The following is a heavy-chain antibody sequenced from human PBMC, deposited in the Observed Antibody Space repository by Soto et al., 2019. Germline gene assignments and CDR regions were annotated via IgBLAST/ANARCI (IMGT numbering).Heavy chain of an antibody. CDR1: GFTFSSYG. V-gene: IGHV3-33*01. CDR3: ARYDGYGGNYYYYGMDV. CDR2: IWYDGSNK. Sequence: PGGSLRLSCAAPGFTFSSYGMHWVRQAPGKGLEWVAVIWYDGSNKYYADSVKGRFTISRDNSKNTLYLQMNSLRAEDTAVYYCARYDGYGGNYYYYGMDVWGQGTTVTVSS. D-gene: IGHD2-15*01. J-gene: IGHJ6*02.